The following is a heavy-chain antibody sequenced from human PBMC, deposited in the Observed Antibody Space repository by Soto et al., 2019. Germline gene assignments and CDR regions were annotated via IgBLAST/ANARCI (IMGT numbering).Heavy chain of an antibody. CDR1: GGSFISYA. CDR3: AMGPYSSSWP. J-gene: IGHJ5*02. Sequence: SVKVRCKAAGGSFISYAIIWVRQAPGQGLEWMGGIIPIFGTANYAQKFQGRVTITADESTSTAYMELSSLRSEDTAVYYCAMGPYSSSWPWGQGTLVTVSS. CDR2: IIPIFGTA. V-gene: IGHV1-69*13. D-gene: IGHD6-13*01.